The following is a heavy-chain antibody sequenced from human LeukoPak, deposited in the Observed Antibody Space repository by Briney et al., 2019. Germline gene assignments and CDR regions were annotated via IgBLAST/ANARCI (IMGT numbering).Heavy chain of an antibody. Sequence: GGSLRLSCAASGFIFDDYGMIWVRQVPGKGLELVADISWNGDTTNYADSVKGRFTISRDNAKNSLYLQMNSLRAEDTAVYYCASLGSSGYYFADAFDIWGQGTMVTVSS. V-gene: IGHV3-20*04. J-gene: IGHJ3*02. CDR1: GFIFDDYG. D-gene: IGHD3-22*01. CDR2: ISWNGDTT. CDR3: ASLGSSGYYFADAFDI.